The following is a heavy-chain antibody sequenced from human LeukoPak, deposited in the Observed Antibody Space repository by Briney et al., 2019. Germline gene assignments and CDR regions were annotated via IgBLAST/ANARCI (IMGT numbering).Heavy chain of an antibody. J-gene: IGHJ6*03. Sequence: GGSLRLSCAASAFTFSTYKMHWIRQAPGKGLVWVSRISSDGSSTIYADSVRGRFTISRDNAKNTVYLEMSGLRAEDTAVYYCVRGVDGHSSGRRIYYYYMDVWGKGTTVTVSS. CDR3: VRGVDGHSSGRRIYYYYMDV. CDR2: ISSDGSST. V-gene: IGHV3-74*01. CDR1: AFTFSTYK. D-gene: IGHD6-19*01.